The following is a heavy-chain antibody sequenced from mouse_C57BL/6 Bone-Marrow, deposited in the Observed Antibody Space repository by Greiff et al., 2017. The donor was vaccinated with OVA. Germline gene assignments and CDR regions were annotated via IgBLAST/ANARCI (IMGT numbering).Heavy chain of an antibody. CDR2: IHPNSGST. Sequence: QVQLQQPGAELVKPGASVKLSCKASGYTFTSYWMHWVKQRPGQGLEWIGMIHPNSGSTNYNEKFKSKATLTVDKSSSTAYMQRSSLTSEDSAVYYCARKVLRSYFDYWGQGTTLTVSS. CDR1: GYTFTSYW. CDR3: ARKVLRSYFDY. J-gene: IGHJ2*01. D-gene: IGHD1-1*01. V-gene: IGHV1-64*01.